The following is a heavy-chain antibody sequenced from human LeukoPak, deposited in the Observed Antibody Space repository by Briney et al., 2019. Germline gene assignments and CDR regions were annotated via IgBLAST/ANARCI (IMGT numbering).Heavy chain of an antibody. CDR2: ISGSGDRT. V-gene: IGHV3-23*01. Sequence: GGTLRLSCAASGFTFSNYGMSWVRQAPGKGLEWVSSISGSGDRTYYADSVKGRFTISRDNSKNTLYLQMNSLRAEDTAVYYCAKTAGIAAAADFDYWGQGTLVTVSS. D-gene: IGHD6-13*01. CDR3: AKTAGIAAAADFDY. J-gene: IGHJ4*02. CDR1: GFTFSNYG.